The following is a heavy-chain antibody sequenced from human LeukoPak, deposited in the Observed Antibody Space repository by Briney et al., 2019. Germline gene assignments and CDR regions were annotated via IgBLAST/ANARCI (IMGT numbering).Heavy chain of an antibody. CDR1: GYSISSGYY. CDR2: IYHSGST. D-gene: IGHD1-7*01. V-gene: IGHV4-38-2*02. Sequence: SETLSLTCTVSGYSISSGYYWGWIRQPPGKGLEWIGSIYHSGSTNYNPSLKSRVTISLDKSKNQFSLKLSSVTAADTAVYYCARAQLELRPWGQGTLVTVSS. J-gene: IGHJ5*02. CDR3: ARAQLELRP.